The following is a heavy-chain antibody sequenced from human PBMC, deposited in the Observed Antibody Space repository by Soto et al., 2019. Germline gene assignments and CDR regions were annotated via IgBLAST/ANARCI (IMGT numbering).Heavy chain of an antibody. CDR1: GGSISSSSYY. CDR2: IYYSGST. V-gene: IGHV4-39*01. J-gene: IGHJ4*02. D-gene: IGHD3-22*01. CDR3: ARHAEEYYYDSSGYFDY. Sequence: QLQLQESGPGLVKPSETLSLTCTVSGGSISSSSYYWGWIRQPPGKGLEWIGSIYYSGSTYYNPSLKRRVTIYVETYKNQFSLKLRSVTAADTAVYYCARHAEEYYYDSSGYFDYWGQGTLVPVSS.